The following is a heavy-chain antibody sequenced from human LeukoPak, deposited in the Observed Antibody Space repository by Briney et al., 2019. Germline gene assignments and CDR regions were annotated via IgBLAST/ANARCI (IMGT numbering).Heavy chain of an antibody. Sequence: ASVKVSCKASGYTFTSYGISWVRQAPGQGLEWMGWISAYNGNTNYAQKPQGRVTMTTDTSTSTAYMELRSLRSDDTAVYYCATSTYGDPYYYGMDVWGQGTTVTVSS. CDR3: ATSTYGDPYYYGMDV. V-gene: IGHV1-18*01. J-gene: IGHJ6*02. CDR1: GYTFTSYG. CDR2: ISAYNGNT. D-gene: IGHD4-17*01.